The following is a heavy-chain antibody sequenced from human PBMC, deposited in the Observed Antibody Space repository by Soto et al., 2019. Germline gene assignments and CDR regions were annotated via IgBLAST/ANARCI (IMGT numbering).Heavy chain of an antibody. CDR2: IYYSGST. Sequence: SETLSLTCTVSGGSISSYYWRWIRQPPGKGLEWIGYIYYSGSTNYNPSLKSRVTISVDTSKNQFSLKLSSVTAADTAVYYCARNSGPDEHDSSGYFPFDYWGQGTLVTVSS. J-gene: IGHJ4*02. D-gene: IGHD3-22*01. CDR1: GGSISSYY. V-gene: IGHV4-59*01. CDR3: ARNSGPDEHDSSGYFPFDY.